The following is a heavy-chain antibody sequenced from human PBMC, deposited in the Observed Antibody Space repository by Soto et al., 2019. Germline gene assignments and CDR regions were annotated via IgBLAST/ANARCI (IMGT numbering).Heavy chain of an antibody. D-gene: IGHD6-6*01. CDR1: GGSISSGDYY. J-gene: IGHJ5*02. Sequence: SETLSLTCTVSGGSISSGDYYWSWIRQPPGKGLEWIGYIFYSGSTYYNPSLKSRVTISVGTSKNQFSLKLSSVTAADTAVYYRARESIAARSWFDPWGQGTLVTVSS. CDR3: ARESIAARSWFDP. V-gene: IGHV4-30-4*01. CDR2: IFYSGST.